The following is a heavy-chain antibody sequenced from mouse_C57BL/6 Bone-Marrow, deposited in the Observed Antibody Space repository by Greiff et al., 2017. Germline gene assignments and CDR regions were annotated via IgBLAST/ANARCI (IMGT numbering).Heavy chain of an antibody. CDR2: INPNNGGT. J-gene: IGHJ4*01. CDR3: ASRYFPIAMDY. V-gene: IGHV1-26*01. Sequence: VQLQQSGPELVKPGASVKISCKASGYTFTDYYMNWVKQSHGKSLEWIGDINPNNGGTSYNQKFKGKATLTVDKSSSTAYMELRSLTSEDSAVYYCASRYFPIAMDYWGQGTSVTVSS. CDR1: GYTFTDYY.